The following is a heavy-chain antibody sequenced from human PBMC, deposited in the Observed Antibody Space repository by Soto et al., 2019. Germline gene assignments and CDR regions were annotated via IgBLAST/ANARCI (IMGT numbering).Heavy chain of an antibody. J-gene: IGHJ5*02. CDR3: ARGGALSGYYRFDP. CDR1: GGSISSYY. V-gene: IGHV4-59*01. D-gene: IGHD3-3*01. CDR2: IYYSGST. Sequence: TSETLSLTCTVSGGSISSYYWSWIRQPPGKGLEWIGYIYYSGSTNYNPSLKSRVTISVDTSKNQFSLKLSSVTAADTAVYYCARGGALSGYYRFDPWGQGTLVTVSS.